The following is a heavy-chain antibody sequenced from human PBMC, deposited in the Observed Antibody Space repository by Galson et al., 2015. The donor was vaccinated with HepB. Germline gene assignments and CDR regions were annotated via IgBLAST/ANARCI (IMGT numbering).Heavy chain of an antibody. CDR1: GFTFSSYG. CDR2: IWYDGSNK. Sequence: SLRLSCAASGFTFSSYGMHWVRQAPGKGLEWVAVIWYDGSNKYYADSVKGRFTISRDNSKNTLYLQMNSLRAEDTAVYYCAKDLEGSSTSFADYYGMDVWGQGTTVTVSS. J-gene: IGHJ6*02. V-gene: IGHV3-33*06. D-gene: IGHD2-2*01. CDR3: AKDLEGSSTSFADYYGMDV.